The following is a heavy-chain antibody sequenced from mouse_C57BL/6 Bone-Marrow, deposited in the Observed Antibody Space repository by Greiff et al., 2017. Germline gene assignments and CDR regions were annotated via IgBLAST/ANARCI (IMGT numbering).Heavy chain of an antibody. CDR1: GFTFSSYA. V-gene: IGHV5-4*01. CDR3: AREQDYYYGSSYFDY. CDR2: ISDGGSYT. D-gene: IGHD1-1*01. Sequence: EVQGVESGGGLVKPGGSLKLSCAASGFTFSSYAMSWVRQTPEKRLEWVATISDGGSYTYYPDNVKGRFTISRDNAKSNLYLQMSHLKSEDTAMYYCAREQDYYYGSSYFDYWGQGTTLTVSS. J-gene: IGHJ2*01.